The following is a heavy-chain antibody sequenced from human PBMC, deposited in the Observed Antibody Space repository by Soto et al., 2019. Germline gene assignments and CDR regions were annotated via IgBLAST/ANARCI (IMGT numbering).Heavy chain of an antibody. J-gene: IGHJ5*02. CDR3: ARAGDTMVPGGISSNWFDP. CDR2: KYTDGRA. D-gene: IGHD3-10*01. CDR1: GGSVSSGDYS. Sequence: QVQLQESGPGLVKPSQTLSLTCNVSGGSVSSGDYSWSWLRQSPGEGLEWIGFKYTDGRAYYSPSLKSRVTISLDTSKNQFSLKLTSMTAADTAVYYCARAGDTMVPGGISSNWFDPWGQGTLVAVSS. V-gene: IGHV4-30-4*01.